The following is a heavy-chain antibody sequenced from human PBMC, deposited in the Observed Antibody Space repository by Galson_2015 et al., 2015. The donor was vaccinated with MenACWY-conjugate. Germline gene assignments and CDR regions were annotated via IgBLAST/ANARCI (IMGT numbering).Heavy chain of an antibody. Sequence: SLRLSCAASGFTFRNYWMTWVRQAPGKGLEWVASIKKDGSVKYYVDSVKGRLTISRDNAKNSLYLEMNSLRVEDTAVYSCARGHYGMDVWGQGTTVTASS. CDR3: ARGHYGMDV. CDR2: IKKDGSVK. J-gene: IGHJ6*02. CDR1: GFTFRNYW. V-gene: IGHV3-7*03.